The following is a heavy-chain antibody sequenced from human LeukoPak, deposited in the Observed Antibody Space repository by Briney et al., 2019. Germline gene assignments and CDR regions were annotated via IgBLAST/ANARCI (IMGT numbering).Heavy chain of an antibody. D-gene: IGHD3-10*01. CDR3: ARAPGYYGSGSPYFDS. CDR2: IYHAVST. V-gene: IGHV4-30-2*01. CDR1: GGSISSGDYS. J-gene: IGHJ4*02. Sequence: PSETLSLTCAVSGGSISSGDYSWSWIRQPPGKGLEWIGYIYHAVSTYYNPSLKSRVTISVDGSKNQFSLKLSSVTAADTAVYYCARAPGYYGSGSPYFDSWGQGSLVTVSS.